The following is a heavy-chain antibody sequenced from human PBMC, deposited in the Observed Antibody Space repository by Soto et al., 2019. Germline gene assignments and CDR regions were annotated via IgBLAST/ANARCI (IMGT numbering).Heavy chain of an antibody. J-gene: IGHJ6*02. V-gene: IGHV1-46*01. CDR2: INPSGGST. CDR1: GYTFTSYY. D-gene: IGHD6-13*01. Sequence: GASVKVSCKASGYTFTSYYMHWVRQAPGQGLEWMGIINPSGGSTSYAQKFQGRVTMTRDTSTSTVYMELSSLRSEDTAVYYCARDPLDSSSWYYYYYGMDVWGQGTTVTVSS. CDR3: ARDPLDSSSWYYYYYGMDV.